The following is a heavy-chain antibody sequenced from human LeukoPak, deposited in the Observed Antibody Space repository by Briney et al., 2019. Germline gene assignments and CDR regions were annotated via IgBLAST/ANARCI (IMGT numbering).Heavy chain of an antibody. Sequence: SETLSLTCTVSGDSIRSSSYFWGWVRQPPGKGREWLGSINESGSTYYNPSLKSRVTIPVDTPKNQFSLRLSSVTAADTAVYYCARLRHSRAYLFDYWGQGALVTVSS. CDR1: GDSIRSSSYF. V-gene: IGHV4-39*01. J-gene: IGHJ4*02. CDR2: INESGST. CDR3: ARLRHSRAYLFDY. D-gene: IGHD3-22*01.